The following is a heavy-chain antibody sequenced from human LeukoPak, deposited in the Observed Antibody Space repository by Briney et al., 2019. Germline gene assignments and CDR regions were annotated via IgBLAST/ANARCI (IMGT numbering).Heavy chain of an antibody. J-gene: IGHJ4*02. V-gene: IGHV4-61*01. D-gene: IGHD5-18*01. CDR2: IYYSGST. CDR3: AREAMYSYGNNFDY. CDR1: GGSVSSGSYY. Sequence: KTSETLSLTCTVSGGSVSSGSYYWSWIRQPPGKGLEWIGYIYYSGSTNYNSSLKSRVTISVDTSKNQFSLKLSSVTAADTAVYHCAREAMYSYGNNFDYWGQGTLVTVSS.